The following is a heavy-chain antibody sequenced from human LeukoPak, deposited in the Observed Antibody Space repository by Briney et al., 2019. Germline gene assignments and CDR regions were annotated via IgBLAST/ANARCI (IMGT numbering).Heavy chain of an antibody. Sequence: PGGSLRLSCAASGFTFSSFAMTWVRQAPGKGLEWVSTLTKSAANTYYADSVKGRFTSSRDDSKNTLYLQMNSLRAEDTAVYYCAKDAVAPGSSGDYFDYWGLRTLVTVSS. D-gene: IGHD3-10*01. J-gene: IGHJ4*02. V-gene: IGHV3-23*01. CDR1: GFTFSSFA. CDR2: LTKSAANT. CDR3: AKDAVAPGSSGDYFDY.